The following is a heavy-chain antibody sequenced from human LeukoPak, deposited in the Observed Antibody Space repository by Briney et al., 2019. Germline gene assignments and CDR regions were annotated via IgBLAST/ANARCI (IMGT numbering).Heavy chain of an antibody. CDR1: GGSLSSSSYS. Sequence: SETLSLTCTVSGGSLSSSSYSWGWICQPPGKGLEWIGSIYYSGNTYYNPSLKSRVTISVDTSKNQFSLKLTSVTAADTAVYYCARHKRAYYYDSSGYPDYWGQGTLVTVSS. V-gene: IGHV4-39*01. J-gene: IGHJ4*02. D-gene: IGHD3-22*01. CDR3: ARHKRAYYYDSSGYPDY. CDR2: IYYSGNT.